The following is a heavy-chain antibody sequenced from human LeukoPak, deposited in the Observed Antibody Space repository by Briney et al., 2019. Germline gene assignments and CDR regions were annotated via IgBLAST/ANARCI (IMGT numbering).Heavy chain of an antibody. J-gene: IGHJ5*02. Sequence: SVKVSCKASGGTFSSDAISWVRQAPGQRPECMGKVTPILGIANYAPKFQGRVTLIADKSTNTAYMELSSLRSEDTAIYYCARETYFYDSSGFSYIDWFDPWGQGTLVTVSS. CDR2: VTPILGIA. V-gene: IGHV1-69*04. CDR1: GGTFSSDA. CDR3: ARETYFYDSSGFSYIDWFDP. D-gene: IGHD3-22*01.